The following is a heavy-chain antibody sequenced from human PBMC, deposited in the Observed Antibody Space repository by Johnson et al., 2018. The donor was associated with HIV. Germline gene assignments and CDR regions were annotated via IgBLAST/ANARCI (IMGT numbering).Heavy chain of an antibody. CDR3: ARDALSSMIIVVPLFDI. CDR2: IKSKTDGGTT. D-gene: IGHD3-22*01. V-gene: IGHV3-15*01. Sequence: VQLVESGGGVVQPGRSLRLSCAASGFTFSDAWMSWVRQAPGKGLEWVGHIKSKTDGGTTDYAAPVKGRFTISRDDSKNTVYLQRNGLRAEDTAVYYCARDALSSMIIVVPLFDIWGQGTMVTVSS. J-gene: IGHJ3*02. CDR1: GFTFSDAW.